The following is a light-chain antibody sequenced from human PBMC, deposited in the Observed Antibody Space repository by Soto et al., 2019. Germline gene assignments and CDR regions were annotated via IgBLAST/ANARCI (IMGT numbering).Light chain of an antibody. CDR1: QSISSY. Sequence: DIQMTQSPSSLSASVGDRVTITCRASQSISSYLNWYQQKPGKAPKLVIYAASSLQSGVPSRFSGSGSGTDFTRTISSLQPEDFATYYCQQSYSTLMYTFGQGTKLEIK. J-gene: IGKJ2*01. CDR2: AAS. CDR3: QQSYSTLMYT. V-gene: IGKV1-39*01.